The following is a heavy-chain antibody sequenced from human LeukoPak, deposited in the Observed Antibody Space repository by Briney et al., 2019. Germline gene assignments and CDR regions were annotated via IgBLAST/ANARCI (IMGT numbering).Heavy chain of an antibody. CDR1: GYTFTSYG. Sequence: ASVKVSCKASGYTFTSYGISWVRQAPGQGLEWMGWISAYNGNTNYAQKLQGRVTITADKSTSTAYMELSSLRSEDTAVYYCARAKTWIQSGYYYYMDVWGKGTTVTVSS. V-gene: IGHV1-18*01. D-gene: IGHD5-18*01. J-gene: IGHJ6*03. CDR2: ISAYNGNT. CDR3: ARAKTWIQSGYYYYMDV.